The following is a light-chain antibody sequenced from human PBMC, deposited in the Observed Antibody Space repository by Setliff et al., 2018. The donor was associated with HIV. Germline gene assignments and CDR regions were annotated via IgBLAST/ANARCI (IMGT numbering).Light chain of an antibody. CDR3: SSYSINSTPYV. V-gene: IGLV2-14*03. Sequence: QSVLTQPASESGSPGQSVTISCTGTSSDIGSYYYVSWYQQHPGKAPKLVIYDVSNRPSGVSDRFSGSRSGNTASLTISGLQAEDEADYYCSSYSINSTPYVFGSGTKVTVL. CDR1: SSDIGSYYY. CDR2: DVS. J-gene: IGLJ1*01.